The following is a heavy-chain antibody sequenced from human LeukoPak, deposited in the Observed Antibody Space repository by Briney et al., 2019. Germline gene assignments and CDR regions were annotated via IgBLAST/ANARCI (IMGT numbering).Heavy chain of an antibody. D-gene: IGHD3-22*01. J-gene: IGHJ4*02. CDR2: IVVGSGNT. V-gene: IGHV1-58*02. CDR1: AFTFTSSA. Sequence: SVKVSCKASAFTFTSSAMQWVRQARGQRLEWIGWIVVGSGNTNYAQKFQERVTITRDTSTSTAYMELSSLRSEDTAVYYCATNTDSSKVFDYWGQGTLVTVSS. CDR3: ATNTDSSKVFDY.